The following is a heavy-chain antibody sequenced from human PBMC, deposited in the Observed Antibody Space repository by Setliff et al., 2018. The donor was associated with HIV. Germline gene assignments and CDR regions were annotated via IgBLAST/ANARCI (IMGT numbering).Heavy chain of an antibody. CDR1: DASISNYH. CDR2: IYTSGST. D-gene: IGHD2-15*01. CDR3: ARASSRLNCSGGSCYRAPYAFDI. J-gene: IGHJ3*02. V-gene: IGHV4-4*07. Sequence: PSETLSLTCTVSDASISNYHWSWIRQPAGKGLEWIGHIYTSGSTNYNPSLKSRVTISVDTSKNQFSLKLSSVTAADTAVYYCARASSRLNCSGGSCYRAPYAFDIWGQGTMVTVSS.